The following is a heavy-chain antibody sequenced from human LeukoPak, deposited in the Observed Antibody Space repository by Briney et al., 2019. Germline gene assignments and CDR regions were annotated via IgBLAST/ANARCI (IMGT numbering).Heavy chain of an antibody. CDR3: ARAALPVAGTKEAFDI. CDR2: ISYDGGNK. D-gene: IGHD6-19*01. CDR1: GFTFSSYA. Sequence: PGRSLRISRAASGFTFSSYAMHWVRQAPGKGLEWVAVISYDGGNKYYADSVKGRFTISRDNSKNTLYLQMNSLRAEDTAVYYCARAALPVAGTKEAFDIWGQGTMVTVSS. J-gene: IGHJ3*02. V-gene: IGHV3-30*04.